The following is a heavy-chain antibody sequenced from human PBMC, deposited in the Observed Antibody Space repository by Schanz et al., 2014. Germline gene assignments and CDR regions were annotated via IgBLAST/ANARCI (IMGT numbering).Heavy chain of an antibody. CDR3: ARGGYSSGWYDRDIAHFDY. CDR2: ISAYTNNT. Sequence: QVQLVQSGAEVKKPGASVKVSCKASGYTFTSHGLNWVRQAPGQGLEWMGWISAYTNNTNYAQKVQGRVTMTTDTSTSTAYMELRSLRSDDTAVYYCARGGYSSGWYDRDIAHFDYWGQGTLVTVSS. D-gene: IGHD6-19*01. V-gene: IGHV1-18*01. J-gene: IGHJ4*02. CDR1: GYTFTSHG.